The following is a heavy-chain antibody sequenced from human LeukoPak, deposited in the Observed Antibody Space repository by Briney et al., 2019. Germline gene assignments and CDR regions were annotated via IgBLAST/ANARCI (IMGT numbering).Heavy chain of an antibody. D-gene: IGHD6-19*01. V-gene: IGHV3-48*04. CDR1: GFTFSSYS. CDR3: ARVGQWLAIDY. J-gene: IGHJ4*02. CDR2: ISSSSSTI. Sequence: GGSLRLSCAASGFTFSSYSMNWFRQAPGKGLEWVSYISSSSSTIYYADSVKGRFTISRDNAKNSLYLQMNSLRAEDTAVYYCARVGQWLAIDYWGQGTLVTVSS.